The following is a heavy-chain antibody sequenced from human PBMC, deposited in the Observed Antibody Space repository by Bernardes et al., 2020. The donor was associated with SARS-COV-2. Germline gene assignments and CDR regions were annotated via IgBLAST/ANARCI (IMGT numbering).Heavy chain of an antibody. CDR1: GGTFSSYA. Sequence: SVKVSCKASGGTFSSYAISWVRQAPGQGLEWMGGIIPIFGTANYAQKFQGRVTITADESTSTAYMELSSLRSEDTAVYYCARGRDTAMVWAASPFDYWGQGTLVTVSS. J-gene: IGHJ4*02. D-gene: IGHD5-18*01. CDR2: IIPIFGTA. V-gene: IGHV1-69*13. CDR3: ARGRDTAMVWAASPFDY.